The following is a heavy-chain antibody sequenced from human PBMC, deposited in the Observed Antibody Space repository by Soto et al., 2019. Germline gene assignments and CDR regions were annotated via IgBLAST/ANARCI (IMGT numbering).Heavy chain of an antibody. D-gene: IGHD3-22*01. CDR2: VYHTGST. CDR3: ARVRREYDNSGPVDY. J-gene: IGHJ4*02. Sequence: SETLSLTCVVSGDSVSSTHWWTWVRQTPGKGLEWIGEVYHTGSTKYNPSLKDRVTISVDKSKNHFSLNLMSLTAADTAVYYCARVRREYDNSGPVDYWGQGTLVTVSS. CDR1: GDSVSSTHW. V-gene: IGHV4-4*02.